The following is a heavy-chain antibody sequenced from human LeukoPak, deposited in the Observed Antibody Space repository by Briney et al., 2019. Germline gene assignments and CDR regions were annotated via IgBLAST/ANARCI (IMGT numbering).Heavy chain of an antibody. CDR3: ARGVYIAAAQYGY. D-gene: IGHD6-13*01. Sequence: GSLRLSCLASGFTFGRFAMTWIRQPPGKGLEWIGYIYYSGTTNYNPSLKSRVTISVDTSKNQFSLKLSSVTAADTAVYYCARGVYIAAAQYGYWGQGTLVTVSS. CDR1: GFTFGRFA. J-gene: IGHJ4*02. V-gene: IGHV4-59*01. CDR2: IYYSGTT.